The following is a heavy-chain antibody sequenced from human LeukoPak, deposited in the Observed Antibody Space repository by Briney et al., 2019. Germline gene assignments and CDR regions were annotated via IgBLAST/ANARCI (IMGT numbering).Heavy chain of an antibody. CDR1: GYTFTGYY. Sequence: ASVNVSCKASGYTFTGYYMHWVRQAPGQGLEWMGWINPNSGGTNYAQKFQGRVTMTRYTSISTAYMELSRLRSDDTAVYYCARDSGYDFKGDLYYYYMDVWGKGTTVTVSS. CDR2: INPNSGGT. V-gene: IGHV1-2*02. CDR3: ARDSGYDFKGDLYYYYMDV. J-gene: IGHJ6*03. D-gene: IGHD5-12*01.